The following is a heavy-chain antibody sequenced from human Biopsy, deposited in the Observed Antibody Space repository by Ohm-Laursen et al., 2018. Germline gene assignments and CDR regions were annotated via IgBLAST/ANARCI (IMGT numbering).Heavy chain of an antibody. D-gene: IGHD2-15*01. CDR3: ASAHQYCSATTCNGGSDF. CDR2: IKEDGSEI. J-gene: IGHJ4*02. V-gene: IGHV3-7*01. CDR1: GFSFRDYW. Sequence: GSLRLSCAASGFSFRDYWMSWVRRAPGKGLEWVATIKEDGSEIKYVASVKGRFTISRDNAKDSLDLQMSSLRVEDTALYYCASAHQYCSATTCNGGSDFWGQGTLVTVSS.